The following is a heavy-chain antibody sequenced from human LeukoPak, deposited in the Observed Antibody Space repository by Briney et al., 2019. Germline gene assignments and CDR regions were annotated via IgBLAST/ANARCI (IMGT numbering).Heavy chain of an antibody. CDR3: VRRPEAGDS. V-gene: IGHV3-11*03. J-gene: IGHJ5*01. CDR1: GFTFSDYY. D-gene: IGHD6-13*01. Sequence: KPGGSLRLSCAASGFTFSDYYMTWIRQAPGKGLEWISYISFSSSYTNYADSVKGRFTISRDNAKRSLYLQMNNLRAEDTAVYYCVRRPEAGDSWGQGTLVTVSS. CDR2: ISFSSSYT.